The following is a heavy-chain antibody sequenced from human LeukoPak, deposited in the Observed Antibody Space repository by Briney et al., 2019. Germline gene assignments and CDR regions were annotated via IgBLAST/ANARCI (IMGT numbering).Heavy chain of an antibody. D-gene: IGHD2-2*02. V-gene: IGHV1-24*01. CDR3: AVRYQLLYMGASDY. J-gene: IGHJ4*02. CDR2: FDPEDGET. Sequence: ASVKVSCKVSGYTLTELSMHWVRQAPGKGLEWMGGFDPEDGETIYAQKFQGRVTMTEDTSTDTAYMELSSLRSEDTAVYYCAVRYQLLYMGASDYWGQGTLVTVSS. CDR1: GYTLTELS.